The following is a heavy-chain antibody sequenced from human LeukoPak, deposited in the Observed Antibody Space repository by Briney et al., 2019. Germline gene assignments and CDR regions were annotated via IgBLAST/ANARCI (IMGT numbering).Heavy chain of an antibody. CDR3: ARGPVLRYFDWLLFHDY. CDR1: SGSISTSNYY. J-gene: IGHJ4*02. CDR2: IFYSGST. D-gene: IGHD3-9*01. V-gene: IGHV4-39*07. Sequence: SETLSLTCTVSSGSISTSNYYWGWVRQPPGKALEWIGNIFYSGSTYYSPSLKSRVTISLDTSRNQFSLKLNSVTAADTAVYYCARGPVLRYFDWLLFHDYWGRGTLVTVSS.